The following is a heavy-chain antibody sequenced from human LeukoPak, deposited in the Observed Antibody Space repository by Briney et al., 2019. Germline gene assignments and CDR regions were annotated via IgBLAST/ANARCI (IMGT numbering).Heavy chain of an antibody. Sequence: ASVKVSCKASGYTFTSYYMHWVRQAPGQGLEWMGIINPSGGSTSYAQKFQGRVTMTRDTSASTVYMELSSLRSEDTAVYYCASKANWGSYFDYWGQGTLVTVSS. CDR2: INPSGGST. J-gene: IGHJ4*02. V-gene: IGHV1-46*01. CDR3: ASKANWGSYFDY. CDR1: GYTFTSYY. D-gene: IGHD7-27*01.